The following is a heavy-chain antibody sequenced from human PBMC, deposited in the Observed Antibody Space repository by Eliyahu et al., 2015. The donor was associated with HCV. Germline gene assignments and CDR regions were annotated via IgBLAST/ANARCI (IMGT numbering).Heavy chain of an antibody. CDR2: INPSGGST. Sequence: QVQLVQSGAEVKKPGASVKVSCKASGYTFTSYYMHWVRQAPGQGLEWMGIINPSGGSTSYAQKFQGRVTMTRDTSTSTVYMELSSLRSEDTAVYYCARGIAAAGTGRYFDYWGQGTLVTVSS. CDR3: ARGIAAAGTGRYFDY. J-gene: IGHJ4*02. V-gene: IGHV1-46*01. D-gene: IGHD6-13*01. CDR1: GYTFTSYY.